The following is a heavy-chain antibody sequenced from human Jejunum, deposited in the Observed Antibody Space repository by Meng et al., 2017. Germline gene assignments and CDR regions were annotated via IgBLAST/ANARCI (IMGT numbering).Heavy chain of an antibody. Sequence: VQRTQWGAESWEPGSLVRVSCSASGYSFTGYFMRWVGRAPGQGFGWLGRSNPNSGATAYAKSVHGRVTMTRDTSVTTPCMELSSLTSDDTAVYYCATNTDDSANYWAYWGQGTLVTVSS. CDR3: ATNTDDSANYWAY. D-gene: IGHD2-15*01. CDR1: GYSFTGYF. J-gene: IGHJ1*01. V-gene: IGHV1-2*06. CDR2: SNPNSGAT.